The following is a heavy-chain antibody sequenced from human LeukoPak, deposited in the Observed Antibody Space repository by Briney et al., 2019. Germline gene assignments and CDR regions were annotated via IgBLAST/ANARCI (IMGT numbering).Heavy chain of an antibody. D-gene: IGHD3-22*01. V-gene: IGHV4-34*01. CDR2: INHSGST. CDR3: ARVSSTDYYNNRGWFDP. J-gene: IGHJ5*02. CDR1: GGSFSGYY. Sequence: SETLSLTCAVYGGSFSGYYWSWIRQPPGKGLDWIGEINHSGSTNYNPSLKSRVTISVDTSKNQFSLKLSSVTAADTAVYYCARVSSTDYYNNRGWFDPWGQGTLVTVSS.